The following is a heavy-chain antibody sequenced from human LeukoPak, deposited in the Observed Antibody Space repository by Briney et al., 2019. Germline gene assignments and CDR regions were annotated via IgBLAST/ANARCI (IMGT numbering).Heavy chain of an antibody. V-gene: IGHV6-1*01. CDR2: TFYRSKWYN. J-gene: IGHJ3*02. Sequence: SQTLSLTCAISGDSVSSNSATWNWIRQSPSRGLEWLGRTFYRSKWYNEYAVSVKSRIIVNPDTSTNHFSPQLNSVTPEDTAVYYCARYVTGAFDIWGLGTIVTVSS. CDR1: GDSVSSNSAT. CDR3: ARYVTGAFDI. D-gene: IGHD2-21*02.